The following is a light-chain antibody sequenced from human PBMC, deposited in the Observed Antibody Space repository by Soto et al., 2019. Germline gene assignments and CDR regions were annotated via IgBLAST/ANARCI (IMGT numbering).Light chain of an antibody. CDR1: QSVSSY. Sequence: EIVLTQSPATLSLSPGERATLSCRASQSVSSYLAWYQQKPGQAPRLLIYDASNRATGIPARFSGSGSGTDSTLTISSLGPEDFAVYYCQQRSNWPPAFGQGTKVEIK. V-gene: IGKV3-11*01. J-gene: IGKJ1*01. CDR2: DAS. CDR3: QQRSNWPPA.